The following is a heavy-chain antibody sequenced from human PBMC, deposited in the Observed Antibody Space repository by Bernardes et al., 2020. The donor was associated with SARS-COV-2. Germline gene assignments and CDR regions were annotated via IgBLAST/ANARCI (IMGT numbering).Heavy chain of an antibody. J-gene: IGHJ4*02. CDR1: GLTFSGYD. D-gene: IGHD3-10*01. CDR3: VRGYYGSYFTY. V-gene: IGHV3-48*03. CDR2: IGSSGSTT. Sequence: GGSLRLSCAASGLTFSGYDIHWVRQAPGKGLEWVSYIGSSGSTTYYADSVTGRFAISRDDAKNSLYLQMNSLRAEDTAVYYCVRGYYGSYFTYWGQGALVTVSS.